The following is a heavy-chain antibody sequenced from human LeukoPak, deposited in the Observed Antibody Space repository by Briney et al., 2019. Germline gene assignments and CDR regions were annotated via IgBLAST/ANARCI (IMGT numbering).Heavy chain of an antibody. CDR1: GGSFSGYY. CDR2: INHSGST. Sequence: SETLSLTCAVYGGSFSGYYWSWIRQPPGKGLEWIGEINHSGSTNYNPSLKSRVTISVDTSKNQFSLKLSSVTAADTAVYYCARDSGGDQYFDYWGQGTLVTVSS. D-gene: IGHD2-21*02. V-gene: IGHV4-34*01. J-gene: IGHJ4*02. CDR3: ARDSGGDQYFDY.